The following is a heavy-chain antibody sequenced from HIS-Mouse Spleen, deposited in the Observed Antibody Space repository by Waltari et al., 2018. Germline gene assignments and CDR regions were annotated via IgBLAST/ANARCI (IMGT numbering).Heavy chain of an antibody. CDR1: GGSISRSSYY. V-gene: IGHV4-39*07. D-gene: IGHD6-13*01. CDR2: IYYSGST. Sequence: QLQLQESGPGLVKPSETLSLPCTVCGGSISRSSYYWGWIRQPPGKGLEWIGSIYYSGSTYYNPSLKSRVTISVDTSKNQFSLKLSSVTAADTAVYYCAREIPYSSSWYDWYFDLWGRGTLVTVSS. J-gene: IGHJ2*01. CDR3: AREIPYSSSWYDWYFDL.